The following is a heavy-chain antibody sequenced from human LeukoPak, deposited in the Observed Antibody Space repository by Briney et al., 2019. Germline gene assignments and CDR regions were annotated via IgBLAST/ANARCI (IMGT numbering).Heavy chain of an antibody. CDR1: GFTFSDHY. V-gene: IGHV3-7*01. Sequence: GGSLRLSCAASGFTFSDHYMDWVRQAPGKGLEWVANIKQDGSEKYYVDSVKGRFTIFRDNAKNSLYLQMNSLRAEDTAVYYCTSHTGTGDAFRPFHIWGQGTMVTVSS. CDR3: TSHTGTGDAFRPFHI. CDR2: IKQDGSEK. J-gene: IGHJ3*02. D-gene: IGHD2-21*02.